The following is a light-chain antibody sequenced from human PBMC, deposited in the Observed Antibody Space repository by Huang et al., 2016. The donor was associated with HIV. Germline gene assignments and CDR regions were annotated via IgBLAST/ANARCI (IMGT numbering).Light chain of an antibody. CDR1: RDIKTY. V-gene: IGKV1-9*01. CDR2: AAS. Sequence: IQLTQSPSSLSVSVGYRVTITCRASRDIKTYLGWFHQRPGKAPKFLIFAASFLESGVPSRLSGSGSGTEFTLTINGLQPEDFGTYYCQQVDSYPRTFGQGTNVDVK. J-gene: IGKJ1*01. CDR3: QQVDSYPRT.